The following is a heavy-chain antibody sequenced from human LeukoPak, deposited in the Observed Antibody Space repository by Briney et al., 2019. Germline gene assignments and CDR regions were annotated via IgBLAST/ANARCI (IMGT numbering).Heavy chain of an antibody. V-gene: IGHV1-2*02. CDR1: GYTFTSYY. CDR3: ARVVKSPGYSSSWYSY. Sequence: GASVKVSCKASGYTFTSYYMHWVRQAPGQGLEWMGWINPNSGGTNYAQKFQGRVTMTRDTSISTAYMELSRLRSDDTAVYYCARVVKSPGYSSSWYSYWGQGTLVTVSS. J-gene: IGHJ4*02. D-gene: IGHD6-13*01. CDR2: INPNSGGT.